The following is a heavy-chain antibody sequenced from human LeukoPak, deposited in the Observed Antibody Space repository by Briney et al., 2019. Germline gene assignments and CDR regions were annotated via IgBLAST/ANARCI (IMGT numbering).Heavy chain of an antibody. CDR2: IHHSGRT. CDR3: ARGSDYGANLIDY. Sequence: PSETLSLTCTVSGYSISSDYYWGWIRQPPGKGLEWIGSIHHSGRTYYNPSLKSRVTISVDTSKNQFSLKLSSVTAADTAVYYCARGSDYGANLIDYWGQGTLVTVSS. D-gene: IGHD4-23*01. V-gene: IGHV4-38-2*02. J-gene: IGHJ4*02. CDR1: GYSISSDYY.